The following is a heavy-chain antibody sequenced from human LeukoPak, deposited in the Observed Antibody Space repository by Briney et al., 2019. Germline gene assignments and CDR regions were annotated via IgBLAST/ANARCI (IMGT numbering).Heavy chain of an antibody. V-gene: IGHV3-23*01. CDR1: GFTFSSYA. J-gene: IGHJ4*02. Sequence: GGSLRLSCAASGFTFSSYAMTWVRQAPGKGLEWVSVISGSGGSTYYADSVKGRFTISRDNSKNTLYLQMNSLRAEDTAFYYCVKDTGLVRGVPDYWGQGTLVTVSS. CDR3: VKDTGLVRGVPDY. CDR2: ISGSGGST. D-gene: IGHD3-10*01.